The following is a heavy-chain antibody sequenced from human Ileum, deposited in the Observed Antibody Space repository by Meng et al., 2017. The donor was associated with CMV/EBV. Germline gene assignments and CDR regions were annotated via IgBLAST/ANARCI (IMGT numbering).Heavy chain of an antibody. CDR1: GFTFDDYG. CDR3: AKADYDSWGGYCDF. J-gene: IGHJ4*02. Sequence: GGSLRLSCAASGFTFDDYGMNWVRQAPGKGLEWVSGINWNSDRIAYADSVKGRFTISRDNAENSLYLQMNSLRAEDTALYFCAKADYDSWGGYCDFWGRGTLVTVSS. V-gene: IGHV3-9*01. CDR2: INWNSDRI. D-gene: IGHD3-3*01.